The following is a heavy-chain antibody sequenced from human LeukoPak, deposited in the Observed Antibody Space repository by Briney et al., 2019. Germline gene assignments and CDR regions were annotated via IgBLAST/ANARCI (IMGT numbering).Heavy chain of an antibody. V-gene: IGHV4-59*01. J-gene: IGHJ5*02. CDR3: VREYCSGGSCSGLNWFDP. Sequence: SETLSLTCTVSGGSISNYYWGWIRQPPGKGLEWIGYIYYTGSTNYNPSLKSRVTISLDTSKSQFSLKLSSVTAADTAVYYCVREYCSGGSCSGLNWFDPWGQGTLVTVS. CDR1: GGSISNYY. D-gene: IGHD2-15*01. CDR2: IYYTGST.